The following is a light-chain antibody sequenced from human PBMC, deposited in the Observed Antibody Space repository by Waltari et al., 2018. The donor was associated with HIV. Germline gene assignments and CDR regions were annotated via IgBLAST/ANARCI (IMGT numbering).Light chain of an antibody. Sequence: SYVLTQPPSVSVAPGQTARITCGGDNLGGKSVHWYQQKPGQAPVLVVFDDSDRPSGIPERISGSNSGNTATLTISRVEAGDEADYYCQVWDTGSDHYVFGTGTKVTVL. CDR2: DDS. V-gene: IGLV3-21*02. CDR3: QVWDTGSDHYV. CDR1: NLGGKS. J-gene: IGLJ1*01.